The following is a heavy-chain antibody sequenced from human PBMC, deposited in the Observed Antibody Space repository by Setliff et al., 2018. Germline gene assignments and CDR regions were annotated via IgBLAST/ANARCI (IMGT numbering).Heavy chain of an antibody. V-gene: IGHV4-34*01. Sequence: PSETLSLTCAVYGGSFSGYYWSWIRRPPGKGLEWIGEINHSGSTNYNPSLKSRVTISVDTSKNQFSLKLSSVTAADTAVYYCAKGPDSSGYQGWFDPWGQGTLVTVSS. D-gene: IGHD3-22*01. CDR3: AKGPDSSGYQGWFDP. CDR1: GGSFSGYY. CDR2: INHSGST. J-gene: IGHJ5*02.